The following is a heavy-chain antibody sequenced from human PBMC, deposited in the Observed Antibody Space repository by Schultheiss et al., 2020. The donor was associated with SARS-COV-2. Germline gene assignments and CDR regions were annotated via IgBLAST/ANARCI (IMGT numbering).Heavy chain of an antibody. V-gene: IGHV3-23*01. CDR1: GFTFSSYA. CDR3: AIVPGIVGATEQGGD. CDR2: ISSSSSYT. J-gene: IGHJ4*02. D-gene: IGHD1-26*01. Sequence: GGSLRLSRAASGFTFSSYAMSWVRQAPGKGLEWVSAISSSSSYTNYADSVKGRFTISRDNSKNTLYLQMNSLRAEDTAVYYCAIVPGIVGATEQGGDWGQGTLVTVSS.